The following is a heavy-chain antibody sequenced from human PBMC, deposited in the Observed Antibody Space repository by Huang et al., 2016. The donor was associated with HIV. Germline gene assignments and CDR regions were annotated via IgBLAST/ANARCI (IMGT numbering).Heavy chain of an antibody. CDR1: GGSFSGYY. J-gene: IGHJ6*03. V-gene: IGHV4-34*01. CDR2: INHSEST. Sequence: QVQLQQWGAGLLRPSETLSLTCAVCGGSFSGYYGTWIRQPPGKGLEWIGEINHSESTNYNPYRKSRVTISVDTSRNQFSLTLTSVTAADTAVYYCARGQGGYYYYYMDVWGKGTTVTVSS. CDR3: ARGQGGYYYYYMDV.